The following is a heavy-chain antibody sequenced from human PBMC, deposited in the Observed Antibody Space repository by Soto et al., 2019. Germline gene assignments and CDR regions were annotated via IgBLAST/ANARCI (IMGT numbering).Heavy chain of an antibody. CDR3: ARGRASGLWFGELSY. J-gene: IGHJ4*02. CDR1: GFTVSSNY. CDR2: IYSGGST. Sequence: EVQLVESGGGLVQPGGSLRLSCAASGFTVSSNYMSWVRQAPGKGLEWVSVIYSGGSTYYADSVKGRFTISRHNSKNTLYLQMNSLRAEDTAVYYCARGRASGLWFGELSYWGQGTLVTVSS. V-gene: IGHV3-53*04. D-gene: IGHD3-10*01.